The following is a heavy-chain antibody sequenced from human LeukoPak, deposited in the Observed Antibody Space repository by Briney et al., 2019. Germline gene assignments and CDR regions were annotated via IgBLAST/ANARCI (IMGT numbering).Heavy chain of an antibody. V-gene: IGHV4-59*01. J-gene: IGHJ3*02. CDR2: VYYSGST. CDR1: GGSIGSYS. Sequence: SETLSLTCTVSGGSIGSYSWNWIRQPPGKGLEWIGYVYYSGSTNYNPSLKSRVTISLDTSKNQFSLKLSSVTAADTAVYYCARDRRNSDAFDIWGQGTMVTVSS. CDR3: ARDRRNSDAFDI. D-gene: IGHD1-1*01.